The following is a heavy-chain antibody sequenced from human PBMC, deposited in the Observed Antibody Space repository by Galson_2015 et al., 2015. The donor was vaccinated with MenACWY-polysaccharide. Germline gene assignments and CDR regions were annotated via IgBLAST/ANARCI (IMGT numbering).Heavy chain of an antibody. J-gene: IGHJ6*02. CDR2: LSPTTGNT. V-gene: IGHV3-23*01. CDR1: GLTFSSYG. CDR3: ARGHYGMDV. Sequence: SLRLSCAGSGLTFSSYGMGWVRQAPGKGLEWVSGLSPTTGNTYYADSVRGRFTISRDNSKNTLYLQMDSLRAEDTALYYCARGHYGMDVWGQGTTVTVSS.